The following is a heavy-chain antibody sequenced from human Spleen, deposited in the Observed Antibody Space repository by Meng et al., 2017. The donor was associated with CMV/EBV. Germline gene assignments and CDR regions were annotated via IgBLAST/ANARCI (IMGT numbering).Heavy chain of an antibody. J-gene: IGHJ4*02. CDR2: IYYSGST. Sequence: SGGSSSRGGYYWSWIRQQPGKGREGIGYIYYSGSTYYNPSLKSRVTISVDTSKNQFSLKLSSVTAADTAVYYCATAKWLARAYYFDYWGQGTLVTVSS. D-gene: IGHD5-24*01. V-gene: IGHV4-31*02. CDR1: GGSSSRGGYY. CDR3: ATAKWLARAYYFDY.